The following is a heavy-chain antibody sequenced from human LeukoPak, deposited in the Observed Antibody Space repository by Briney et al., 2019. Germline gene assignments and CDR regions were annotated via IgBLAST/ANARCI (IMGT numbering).Heavy chain of an antibody. CDR3: AGSSDYFDY. J-gene: IGHJ4*02. D-gene: IGHD6-13*01. CDR2: IYYTGST. V-gene: IGHV4-59*01. CDR1: GGSFSGYY. Sequence: PSETLSLTCAVYGGSFSGYYWSWIRQPPGKGLEWVGYIYYTGSTNYNPSLKSRVTISVDTSKNQFSLRLSSVTAADTAVYYCAGSSDYFDYWGQGTLVTVSS.